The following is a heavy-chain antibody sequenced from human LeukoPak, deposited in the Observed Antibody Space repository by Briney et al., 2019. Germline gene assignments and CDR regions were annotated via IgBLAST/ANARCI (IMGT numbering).Heavy chain of an antibody. V-gene: IGHV4-38-2*02. CDR3: VRANYYDSSGYSRGAFDI. CDR1: SYSISSGFY. CDR2: IYHSGST. Sequence: SETLSLTCTVSSYSISSGFYWGLIRQPPGKGLEWIGSIYHSGSTYYNPSLKSRVTVSVDTSKNQFSLRLSSVTAADTAVYYCVRANYYDSSGYSRGAFDIWGQGTMVTVSS. D-gene: IGHD3-22*01. J-gene: IGHJ3*02.